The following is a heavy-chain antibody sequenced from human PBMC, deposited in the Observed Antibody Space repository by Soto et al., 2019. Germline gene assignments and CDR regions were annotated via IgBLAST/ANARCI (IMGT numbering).Heavy chain of an antibody. D-gene: IGHD3-3*01. V-gene: IGHV4-30-4*01. J-gene: IGHJ4*02. CDR3: ARVWIFGVALYYFYY. Sequence: SETLSLTCTVSGGSISSGDYYWSWIRQPPGKGLEWIGYIYYSGSTYYNPSLKSRVTISVDTSKNQFSLKLSSVTAADTAVYYCARVWIFGVALYYFYYWGQGTLGTV. CDR1: GGSISSGDYY. CDR2: IYYSGST.